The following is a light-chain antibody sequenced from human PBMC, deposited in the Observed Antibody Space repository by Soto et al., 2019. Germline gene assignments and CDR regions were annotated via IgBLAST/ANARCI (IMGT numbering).Light chain of an antibody. CDR1: SSDVGGYDY. CDR3: SSYTTSRTPHV. V-gene: IGLV2-14*01. J-gene: IGLJ1*01. Sequence: QSALTQPASVSGSPGQSITISCTGTSSDVGGYDYVSWYQQHPGKAPKVMIYEVSNRPSGVSNRFSGSKSGNTASLTISGLQAEDEADYFCSSYTTSRTPHVFGTGTKVTV. CDR2: EVS.